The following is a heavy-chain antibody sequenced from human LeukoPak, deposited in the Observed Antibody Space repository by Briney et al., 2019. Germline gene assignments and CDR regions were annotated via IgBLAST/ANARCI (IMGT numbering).Heavy chain of an antibody. D-gene: IGHD6-19*01. Sequence: SETLSLTCTVSGGSISSYYWSWIRQPPGKGLEWIGYIYYSGSTNYNPSLKSRVTISVDTSKNQFSLKLSSVTAADTAVYYCARSYSSGWNSDYWGQGTLVTVSS. V-gene: IGHV4-59*12. CDR1: GGSISSYY. J-gene: IGHJ4*02. CDR2: IYYSGST. CDR3: ARSYSSGWNSDY.